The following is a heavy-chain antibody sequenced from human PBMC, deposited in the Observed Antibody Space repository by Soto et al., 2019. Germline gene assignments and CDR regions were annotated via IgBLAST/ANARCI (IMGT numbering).Heavy chain of an antibody. CDR3: AKPPLNYYYYMDV. V-gene: IGHV3-23*01. CDR1: GFTFSSYG. J-gene: IGHJ6*03. Sequence: PGRSLRLSCAPSGFTFSSYGMHLARQAPGKGLEWVSAISDGGGSTDYADSVKGRFTISRDNSKNTLYLQMNSLRAEDTAIYYCAKPPLNYYYYMDVWGKGTTVTVSS. CDR2: ISDGGGST.